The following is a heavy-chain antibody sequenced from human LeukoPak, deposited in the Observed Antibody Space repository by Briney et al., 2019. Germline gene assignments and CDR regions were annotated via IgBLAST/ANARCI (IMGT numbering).Heavy chain of an antibody. J-gene: IGHJ4*02. D-gene: IGHD6-13*01. CDR1: GVTFSSYE. CDR3: ATEKNSSSCAFDY. V-gene: IGHV3-48*03. CDR2: IISTATTI. Sequence: PGGSLRLSCAASGVTFSSYERNWVRQAPGKGLEWVSYIISTATTIYSADSVMALFTISTDNALNSLYLQMNTLKAEDTAVYYSATEKNSSSCAFDYWGQGTLVSVSS.